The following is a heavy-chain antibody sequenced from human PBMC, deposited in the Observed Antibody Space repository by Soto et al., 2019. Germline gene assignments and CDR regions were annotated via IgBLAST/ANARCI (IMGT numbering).Heavy chain of an antibody. CDR1: GGSISSYY. V-gene: IGHV4-59*01. D-gene: IGHD2-21*02. CDR2: IYYSGST. CDR3: ARAPFLVIGDSYYFDY. Sequence: LSLTCTVSGGSISSYYWSWIRQPPGKGLEWIGYIYYSGSTNYNPSLKSRVTISVDTSKNQFSLKLSSVTAADTAVYYCARAPFLVIGDSYYFDYWGQGTLVTVS. J-gene: IGHJ4*02.